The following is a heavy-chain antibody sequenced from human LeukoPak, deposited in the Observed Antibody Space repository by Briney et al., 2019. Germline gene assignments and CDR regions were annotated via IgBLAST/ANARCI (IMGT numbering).Heavy chain of an antibody. CDR3: ARHGGYSSAIGMGY. V-gene: IGHV1-46*01. CDR2: INPSGGST. J-gene: IGHJ4*02. Sequence: ASVKVSCKASGYTFTNHYIYWVRQAPGQGLEWVGIINPSGGSTSYAQKFQGRVTMTRDTSTRTVYMESRSLRSEDTAVYYCARHGGYSSAIGMGYWGQGTLVTVSS. CDR1: GYTFTNHY. D-gene: IGHD6-19*01.